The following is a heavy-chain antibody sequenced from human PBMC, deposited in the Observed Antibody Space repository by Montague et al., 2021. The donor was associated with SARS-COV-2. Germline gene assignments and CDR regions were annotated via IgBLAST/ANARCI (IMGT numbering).Heavy chain of an antibody. CDR1: GGSISSYY. D-gene: IGHD6-19*01. CDR3: ARQGNSSGWFKPDAFDI. CDR2: IYYSGST. J-gene: IGHJ3*02. Sequence: SETLSLTCTVSGGSISSYYWGWIRQPPGKGLEWIGSIYYSGSTYYNPSLKSRVTISVDTSKNQFSLKLSSVAAADTAVYYCARQGNSSGWFKPDAFDIWGQGTMVTVSS. V-gene: IGHV4-39*01.